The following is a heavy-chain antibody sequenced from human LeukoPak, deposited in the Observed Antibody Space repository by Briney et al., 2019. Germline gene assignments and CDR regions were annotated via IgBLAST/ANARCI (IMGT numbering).Heavy chain of an antibody. CDR3: ARDQVVASWFDP. CDR2: IYTSGST. J-gene: IGHJ5*02. CDR1: GGSISSYY. V-gene: IGHV4-4*07. Sequence: RTSETLSLTCTVSGGSISSYYWSWIRQPAGKGLEWIGRIYTSGSTNYNPSLKSRVTMSVDTSKNQFSLKLSSATAADTAVYYCARDQVVASWFDPWGQGTLVTVSS. D-gene: IGHD3-22*01.